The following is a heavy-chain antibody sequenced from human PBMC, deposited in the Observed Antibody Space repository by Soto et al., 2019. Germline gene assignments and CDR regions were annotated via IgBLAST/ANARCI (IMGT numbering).Heavy chain of an antibody. CDR2: IYWNEDE. J-gene: IGHJ5*02. CDR3: AHSKGGGNSAWFDP. Sequence: QITLKESGPTLLKPTQTLTLTCTFSGFSLSTRGEGVGWIRQSPGKALEWLALIYWNEDERYTPSLRSRLTITKDISKNQVVFTMTNMDPVDTAAYYCAHSKGGGNSAWFDPWGQGTLVTVSS. D-gene: IGHD1-26*01. V-gene: IGHV2-5*01. CDR1: GFSLSTRGEG.